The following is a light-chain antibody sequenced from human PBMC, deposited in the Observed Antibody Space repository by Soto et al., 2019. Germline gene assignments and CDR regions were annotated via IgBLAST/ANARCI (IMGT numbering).Light chain of an antibody. CDR3: HQYGSSPWT. CDR1: QTVSSAR. Sequence: EIVLTQSPGTLSLSPGERATLSCRASQTVSSARLAWFQQKPGQAPRLLIYGASSRAPGIPDRFSGSGSETDFTLTITRLESEDFAVYSCHQYGSSPWTFGQGTKVDSK. CDR2: GAS. J-gene: IGKJ1*01. V-gene: IGKV3-20*01.